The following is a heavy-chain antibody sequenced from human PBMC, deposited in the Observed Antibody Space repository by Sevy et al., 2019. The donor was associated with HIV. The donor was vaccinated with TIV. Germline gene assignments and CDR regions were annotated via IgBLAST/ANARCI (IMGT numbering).Heavy chain of an antibody. J-gene: IGHJ4*02. Sequence: ASVKVSCKASGYTFTGYYMHWVRQAPGQGLEWMGWINPNSGGTNYAQKFQGRVTMTRDTSISTAYMELSRLRSDDTAVYYCARDRGSKYYYDSSDSWGQGTLVTVSS. D-gene: IGHD3-22*01. V-gene: IGHV1-2*02. CDR1: GYTFTGYY. CDR3: ARDRGSKYYYDSSDS. CDR2: INPNSGGT.